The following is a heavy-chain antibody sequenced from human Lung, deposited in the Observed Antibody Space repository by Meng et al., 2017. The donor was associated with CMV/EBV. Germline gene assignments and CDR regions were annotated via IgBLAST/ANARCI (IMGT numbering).Heavy chain of an antibody. CDR1: GYTFTDYR. Sequence: ASVXVSXKASGYTFTDYRMHWVRQATGQGLEWMGWISPNNGATNYAQKFQGRVTRTRDTSINKAYMGLNRLTYDDTAVYYCASKMYYDFWSAYRGTEGVDPFNIWXQATXVTVSS. CDR3: ASKMYYDFWSAYRGTEGVDPFNI. CDR2: ISPNNGAT. D-gene: IGHD3-3*01. J-gene: IGHJ3*02. V-gene: IGHV1-2*02.